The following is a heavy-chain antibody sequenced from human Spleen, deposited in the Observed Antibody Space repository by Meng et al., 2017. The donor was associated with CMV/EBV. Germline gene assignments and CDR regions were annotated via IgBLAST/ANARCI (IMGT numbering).Heavy chain of an antibody. CDR1: VDIVYRHSAA. J-gene: IGHJ4*02. CDR3: ARSGSSGWIDY. D-gene: IGHD6-19*01. CDR2: TYYRSKWYN. Sequence: VQLHTSRPRLVKPSPTLSRTSAIIVDIVYRHSAAWNWISLSPSRGHEWLGRTYYRSKWYNGYAVSVKSRISINPDTSKNQFSLQLNSVTPEDTAMYYCARSGSSGWIDYWGQGTLVTVSS. V-gene: IGHV6-1*01.